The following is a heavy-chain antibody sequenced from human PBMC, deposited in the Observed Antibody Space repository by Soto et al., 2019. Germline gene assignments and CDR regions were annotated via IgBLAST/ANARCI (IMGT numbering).Heavy chain of an antibody. V-gene: IGHV4-39*01. Sequence: SEPLSDTCSVSGGSISSSSYYRGRISQPPGKGLEWIGTIYFSGSTYYNPSLKSRVTISVDRSKNQFSLKLSSVTAADTAMYYCARQVAEPGPSEFDYRGQGTLVTVSS. J-gene: IGHJ4*02. CDR1: GGSISSSSYY. CDR3: ARQVAEPGPSEFDY. CDR2: IYFSGST. D-gene: IGHD6-13*01.